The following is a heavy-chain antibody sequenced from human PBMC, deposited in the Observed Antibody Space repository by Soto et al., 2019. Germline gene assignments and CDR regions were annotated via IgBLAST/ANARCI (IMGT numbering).Heavy chain of an antibody. CDR1: GFTFSSYG. CDR3: AIGFRHSSSWLDY. J-gene: IGHJ4*02. D-gene: IGHD6-13*01. V-gene: IGHV3-33*01. Sequence: QVQLVESGGGVVQPGRSLRLSCAASGFTFSSYGMHWVRQAPGKGLEWVAVIWYDGSNKYYADSVKGRFTISKDNSKSTQYQQMNSLRAEDTAVYYCAIGFRHSSSWLDYWGQGALVTGSS. CDR2: IWYDGSNK.